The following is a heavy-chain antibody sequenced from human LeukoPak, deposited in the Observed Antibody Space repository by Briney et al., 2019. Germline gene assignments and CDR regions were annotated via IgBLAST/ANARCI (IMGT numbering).Heavy chain of an antibody. Sequence: SATLSLTCTVSGGTISSYYWSWIRQPPGKGLEWIGYIYYSGSTNYNPSLKSRVTISVDTSKNQFSLKLSSVTAADTAVYYCPRPAYCGDDCHLEYWGQGTLVTVSS. CDR3: PRPAYCGDDCHLEY. D-gene: IGHD2-21*01. CDR2: IYYSGST. CDR1: GGTISSYY. J-gene: IGHJ4*02. V-gene: IGHV4-59*08.